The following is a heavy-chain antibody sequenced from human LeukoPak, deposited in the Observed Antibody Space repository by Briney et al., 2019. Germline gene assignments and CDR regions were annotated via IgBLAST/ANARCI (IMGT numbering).Heavy chain of an antibody. CDR3: ARKRGYDFWSGYTYYYYGMDV. J-gene: IGHJ6*02. Sequence: ASVKFSCKASGYTFTSYGISWVRQAPGQGLEWMGWISAYNGNTNYAQKLQGRVTMTTDTSTSTAYMELRSLRSDDTAVYYCARKRGYDFWSGYTYYYYGMDVWGQGTTVTVSS. CDR1: GYTFTSYG. V-gene: IGHV1-18*01. D-gene: IGHD3-3*01. CDR2: ISAYNGNT.